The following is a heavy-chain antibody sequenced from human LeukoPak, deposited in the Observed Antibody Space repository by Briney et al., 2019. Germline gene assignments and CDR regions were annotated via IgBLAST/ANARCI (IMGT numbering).Heavy chain of an antibody. Sequence: GGTLRLSCRASGFTFRSYAMSWVRQAPGKGLEWVASVSGSGGSTYNADSVKGRFTISRDNSKNTLYLQMNSLRAEDTGTYYCAKGPFTYYYDNSGYSYGDYWGQGTLVTVSS. J-gene: IGHJ4*02. D-gene: IGHD3-22*01. V-gene: IGHV3-23*01. CDR3: AKGPFTYYYDNSGYSYGDY. CDR1: GFTFRSYA. CDR2: VSGSGGST.